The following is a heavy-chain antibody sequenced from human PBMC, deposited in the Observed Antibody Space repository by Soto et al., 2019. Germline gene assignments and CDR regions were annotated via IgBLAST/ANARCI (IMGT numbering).Heavy chain of an antibody. J-gene: IGHJ4*02. CDR1: GFTFSSYW. D-gene: IGHD3-22*01. V-gene: IGHV3-74*01. Sequence: GASVKVSCAASGFTFSSYWMHWVRQVPGKGLVWVSRINSEGTGTIYADSVKGRFTISRDNAKNTLYLQMNSLRAEDTAVYYCVRDYDSSGYNSDYWGQGTPVTVSS. CDR3: VRDYDSSGYNSDY. CDR2: INSEGTGT.